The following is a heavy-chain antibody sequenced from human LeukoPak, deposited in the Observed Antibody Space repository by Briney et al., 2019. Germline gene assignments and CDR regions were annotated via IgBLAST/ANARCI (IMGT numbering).Heavy chain of an antibody. CDR2: IRYDGSNK. CDR1: GFTFSSYG. J-gene: IGHJ4*02. V-gene: IGHV3-30*02. Sequence: GGSLRLSCAASGFTFSSYGMHWVRQAPGKGLEWVAFIRYDGSNKYYADSVKGRFTISRDNSKNTLYLQMNNLRAEDTAVYYCANNPTGEYLAFDYWGQGTLVTVSS. D-gene: IGHD2-2*02. CDR3: ANNPTGEYLAFDY.